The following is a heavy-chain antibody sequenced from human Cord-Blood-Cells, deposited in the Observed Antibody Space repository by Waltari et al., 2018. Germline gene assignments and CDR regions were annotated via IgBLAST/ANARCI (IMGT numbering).Heavy chain of an antibody. CDR2: ISSSSSTI. CDR1: GFTFSSYS. V-gene: IGHV3-48*02. D-gene: IGHD1-7*01. Sequence: EVQLVESGGGLVQPGGSLRLSCAASGFTFSSYSMNWVRQAPGKGLEWVSYISSSSSTIYYADSVKGRFTISRDNAKNSLYLQMNSLRDEDTAVYYCARAPVRLYNWNYGTGAFDIWGQGTMVTVSS. J-gene: IGHJ3*02. CDR3: ARAPVRLYNWNYGTGAFDI.